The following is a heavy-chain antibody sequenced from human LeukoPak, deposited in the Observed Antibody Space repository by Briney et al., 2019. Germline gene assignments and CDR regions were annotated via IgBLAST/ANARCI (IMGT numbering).Heavy chain of an antibody. CDR3: ARGGSRPAGWFDP. CDR2: IKQDGSEK. V-gene: IGHV3-7*01. Sequence: GGSLRLSCAASGFTFSSYWMSWVRQAPGKGLEWVANIKQDGSEKYYVDSVKGRFTISRDNAKNSLYLQMNSLRAEDTAVYYCARGGSRPAGWFDPWGQGTLVTVSS. CDR1: GFTFSSYW. J-gene: IGHJ5*02.